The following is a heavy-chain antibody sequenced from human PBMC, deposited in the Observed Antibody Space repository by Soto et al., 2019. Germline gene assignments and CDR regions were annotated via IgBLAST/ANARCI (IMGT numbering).Heavy chain of an antibody. V-gene: IGHV5-51*01. CDR1: GYSFTSYW. D-gene: IGHD3-3*01. CDR2: IYPGDSDT. Sequence: EVQLVQSGAEVKKPGESLKISCKGSGYSFTSYWIGWVRQMPGKGLEWMGIIYPGDSDTRYSPSFQGQVTISADKSISTAYLQWSSLKASDTAMYYCHRQASPYDFWSGYQFAYWGQGTLVTVSS. J-gene: IGHJ4*02. CDR3: HRQASPYDFWSGYQFAY.